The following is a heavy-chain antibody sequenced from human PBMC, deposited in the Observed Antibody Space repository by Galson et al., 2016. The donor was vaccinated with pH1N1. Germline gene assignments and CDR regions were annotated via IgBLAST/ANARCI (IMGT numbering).Heavy chain of an antibody. V-gene: IGHV4-39*07. D-gene: IGHD6-19*01. CDR1: GGSISSSSYY. CDR2: VSHTGST. J-gene: IGHJ4*02. Sequence: LTCSVSGGSISSSSYYWGWLRQPPGKGLEWIGSVSHTGSTYYNPSLKSRVTISVDTSKNQFSLKLSSVTAADTAVYYCARGVSVAGTPRLDYWGQGTLVTVSS. CDR3: ARGVSVAGTPRLDY.